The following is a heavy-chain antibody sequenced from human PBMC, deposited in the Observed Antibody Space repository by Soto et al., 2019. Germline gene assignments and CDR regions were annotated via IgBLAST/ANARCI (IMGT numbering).Heavy chain of an antibody. D-gene: IGHD2-21*01. CDR3: ARQPTTGDTDLWFDP. CDR2: IFYSGST. V-gene: IGHV4-39*01. J-gene: IGHJ5*02. CDR1: GGSISTSRSY. Sequence: NPSETLSLTCNVSGGSISTSRSYWAWIRQPPGKGLEWLANIFYSGSTYYNPSLANRVTVSVDTSKNEFSLKLRSVTAADTAVYYCARQPTTGDTDLWFDPWGQGTLVTVSS.